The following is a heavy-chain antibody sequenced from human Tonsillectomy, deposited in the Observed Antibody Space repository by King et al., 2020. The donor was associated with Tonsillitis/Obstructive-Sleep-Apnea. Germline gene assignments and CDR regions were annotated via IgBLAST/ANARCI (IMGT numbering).Heavy chain of an antibody. CDR3: AREGTGRGGWAYNWFDP. V-gene: IGHV1-69*04. CDR2: IVPIVDMA. CDR1: GGTLTSYA. J-gene: IGHJ5*02. D-gene: IGHD1-1*01. Sequence: VQLVQSGAEVKKPGSSVKVSCKASGGTLTSYAISWVRQAPGQGLEWMGRIVPIVDMAQYTQKFAQKFQGRVSITADTSTSTAYMELSSLRSEDTAVYYCAREGTGRGGWAYNWFDPWGQGTLVTVSS.